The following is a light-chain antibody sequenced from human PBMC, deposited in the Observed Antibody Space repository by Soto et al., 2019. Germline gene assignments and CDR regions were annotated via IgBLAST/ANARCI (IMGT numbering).Light chain of an antibody. J-gene: IGLJ2*01. CDR3: SSYTSSSTYVA. Sequence: QSVLTQPASVSRSPGQSITISCTGTSSDVGGYNYVSWYQQHPGKAPKLMIYDVSNRPSGVSNRFSGSKAGNTASLTISGLQAEDEAYYYCSSYTSSSTYVAFGGGTKLTVL. V-gene: IGLV2-14*01. CDR1: SSDVGGYNY. CDR2: DVS.